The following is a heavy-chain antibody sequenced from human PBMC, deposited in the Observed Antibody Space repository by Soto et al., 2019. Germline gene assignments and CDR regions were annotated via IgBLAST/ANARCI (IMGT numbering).Heavy chain of an antibody. V-gene: IGHV2-5*02. CDR2: IYWDDDK. CDR1: GFSLSTSGVG. Sequence: QITLKESGPTLVKPTQTLTLTCTFSGFSLSTSGVGVGWIRQPPGKALEWLALIYWDDDKRYSPSLKSRLTITKNTSKNQVVLTMTNMDPVDTATYYCAHREYGPRPFDYWGQGTLVTVSS. J-gene: IGHJ4*02. D-gene: IGHD3-10*01. CDR3: AHREYGPRPFDY.